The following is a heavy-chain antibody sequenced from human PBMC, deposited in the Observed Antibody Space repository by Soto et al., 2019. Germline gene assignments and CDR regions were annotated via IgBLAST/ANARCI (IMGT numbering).Heavy chain of an antibody. CDR1: GGSFSDYF. Sequence: QVQLQQWGAGLLKPSETLSLTCAVYGGSFSDYFWSWIRQPPGKGLECIGEITHSETTNYNPSLKSRATTSLDTSKNHFSLNLTSVTAADTAVYYSVATTMAYYYGMDVWGQGTTVTVSS. D-gene: IGHD5-12*01. J-gene: IGHJ6*02. CDR3: VATTMAYYYGMDV. CDR2: ITHSETT. V-gene: IGHV4-34*01.